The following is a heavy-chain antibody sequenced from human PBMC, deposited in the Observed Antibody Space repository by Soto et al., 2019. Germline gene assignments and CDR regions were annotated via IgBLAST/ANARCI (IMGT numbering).Heavy chain of an antibody. V-gene: IGHV3-30-3*01. CDR2: ISYDGNNE. D-gene: IGHD1-26*01. Sequence: VQLVESGGGVVQPGRSLRLSCAASGFTFSAYTMHWVRQPPGKGLEWVAVISYDGNNERYTDPVKGRFTVSRDNSKSTLYLQMNSLQSEDTAVYYCARDGYSGRSDGFDIWGQGKMVTVSS. CDR3: ARDGYSGRSDGFDI. CDR1: GFTFSAYT. J-gene: IGHJ3*02.